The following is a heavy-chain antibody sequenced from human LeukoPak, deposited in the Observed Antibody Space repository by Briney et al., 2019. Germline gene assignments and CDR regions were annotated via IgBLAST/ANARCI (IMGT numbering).Heavy chain of an antibody. CDR3: ARVGAYCTSTSCLDY. V-gene: IGHV1-3*01. Sequence: ASVKVSCKASGYTFTSYAMHWVRQAPGQGLEWMGWINAGNGNTKYSQKFQGRVTITRDTSASTAYMELRSLTSDDTAVYYCARVGAYCTSTSCLDYWGQGTLVTVSS. CDR1: GYTFTSYA. D-gene: IGHD2-2*01. J-gene: IGHJ4*02. CDR2: INAGNGNT.